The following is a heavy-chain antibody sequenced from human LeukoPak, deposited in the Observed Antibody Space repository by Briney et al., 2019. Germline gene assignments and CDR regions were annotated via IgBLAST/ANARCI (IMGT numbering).Heavy chain of an antibody. CDR1: GGSISSSSYY. CDR3: ARASVGATQYYYMDV. D-gene: IGHD1-26*01. J-gene: IGHJ6*03. Sequence: SETLSLTCTVSGGSISSSSYYWGWIRQPPGKGLEWIGSIYYSGSTYYNPSLKSRVTISVDTSKNQFSLKLSSVTAADTAVYYCARASVGATQYYYMDVWGKGTTVTVSS. CDR2: IYYSGST. V-gene: IGHV4-39*01.